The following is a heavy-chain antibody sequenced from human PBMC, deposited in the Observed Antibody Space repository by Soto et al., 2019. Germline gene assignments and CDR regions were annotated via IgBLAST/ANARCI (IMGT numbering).Heavy chain of an antibody. Sequence: QVRLVQSGPEVKSPGASVRVSCKASGYRFNTFGISWVRQAPGQGLEWMGWISGYNGNTNYAPKFQGRLTMTTDTSTSTAYMELRSLTVDATAVFYCARDHDFGSGYWPLGYWGQGTLVTVSS. CDR1: GYRFNTFG. CDR3: ARDHDFGSGYWPLGY. V-gene: IGHV1-18*04. CDR2: ISGYNGNT. D-gene: IGHD3-3*01. J-gene: IGHJ4*02.